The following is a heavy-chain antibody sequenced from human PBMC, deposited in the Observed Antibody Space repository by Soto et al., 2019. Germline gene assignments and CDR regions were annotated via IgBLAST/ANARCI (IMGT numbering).Heavy chain of an antibody. D-gene: IGHD6-13*01. CDR3: AIRMIAAAGLLTGYYGMDV. V-gene: IGHV4-39*01. J-gene: IGHJ6*02. CDR2: IYCSGST. Sequence: SETLSLTCTVSGGSISSSSYYWGWIRQPPGKGREWIGSIYCSGSTYYNPSHKRRVTISVDTSKNQFSLKLSSVTAADTAVYYCAIRMIAAAGLLTGYYGMDVWGQGTTVTVSS. CDR1: GGSISSSSYY.